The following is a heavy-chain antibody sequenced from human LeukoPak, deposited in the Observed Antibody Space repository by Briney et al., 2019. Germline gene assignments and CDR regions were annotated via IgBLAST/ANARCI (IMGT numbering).Heavy chain of an antibody. CDR3: AREGEHYYYYYGMDV. D-gene: IGHD1-1*01. CDR2: IYTSGST. V-gene: IGHV4-4*07. CDR1: GGSISSYY. Sequence: SETLSLTCTVSGGSISSYYWGWIRQPAGKGLEWIGRIYTSGSTNYNPSLKSRVTMSVDTSKNQFSLKLSSVTAADTAVYYCAREGEHYYYYYGMDVWGQGTTVTVSS. J-gene: IGHJ6*02.